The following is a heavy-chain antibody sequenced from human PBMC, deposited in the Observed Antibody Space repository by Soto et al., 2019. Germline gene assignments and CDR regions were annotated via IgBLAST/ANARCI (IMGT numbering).Heavy chain of an antibody. V-gene: IGHV3-23*01. CDR2: ISGPGSST. D-gene: IGHD6-19*01. Sequence: GGSLRLSCAASGFTFSSYAMSWVRQAPGKGLEWISAISGPGSSTYYADSVKGRVTISGDNSKNTLFLQMYGLRAEDTAMYYCAKSWFSNGWDNHPVDYWGQGALVTVSS. CDR1: GFTFSSYA. J-gene: IGHJ4*02. CDR3: AKSWFSNGWDNHPVDY.